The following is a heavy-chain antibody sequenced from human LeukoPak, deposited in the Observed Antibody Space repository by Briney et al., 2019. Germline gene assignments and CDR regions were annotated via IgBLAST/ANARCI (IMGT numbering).Heavy chain of an antibody. CDR2: ISGSGGTT. CDR1: GFTFNSYA. Sequence: GGSLRLPRAASGFTFNSYAMNWVRQAPGKGLEWVSGISGSGGTTYYADSVQGRFTIFRDNSKNTLYLQMNSLRADDTAIYYCVKDSYYYDSCGYYYVKGHWPQGPLVTVSS. CDR3: VKDSYYYDSCGYYYVKGH. J-gene: IGHJ4*02. D-gene: IGHD3-22*01. V-gene: IGHV3-23*01.